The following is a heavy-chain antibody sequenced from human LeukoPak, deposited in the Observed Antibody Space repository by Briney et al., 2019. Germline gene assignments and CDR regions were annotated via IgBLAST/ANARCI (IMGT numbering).Heavy chain of an antibody. CDR3: ARADWVNGMDV. CDR2: IYYSGST. D-gene: IGHD2-21*01. J-gene: IGHJ6*02. CDR1: GGSISSGDYY. Sequence: SETLSLTCTVSGGSISSGDYYWSWIRQPPGKGLEWIGYIYYSGSTYYNPSLKSRVTISVDTSKNQFSLKLSSVTAADTAVYYCARADWVNGMDVWGQGTTVTVSS. V-gene: IGHV4-30-4*01.